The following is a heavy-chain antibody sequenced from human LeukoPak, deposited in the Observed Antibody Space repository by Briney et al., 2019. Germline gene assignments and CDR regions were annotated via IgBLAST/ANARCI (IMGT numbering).Heavy chain of an antibody. V-gene: IGHV4-31*03. Sequence: SETLSLTCIVSGGSISSTTYYWGWIRQHPGKGLEWIGYIYYSGSTYYNPSLKSRVTISVDTSKNQFSLKLSSVTAADTAVYYCARWGYYDSSGYSPSYYFDYWGQGTLVTVSS. CDR3: ARWGYYDSSGYSPSYYFDY. D-gene: IGHD3-22*01. CDR1: GGSISSTTYY. CDR2: IYYSGST. J-gene: IGHJ4*02.